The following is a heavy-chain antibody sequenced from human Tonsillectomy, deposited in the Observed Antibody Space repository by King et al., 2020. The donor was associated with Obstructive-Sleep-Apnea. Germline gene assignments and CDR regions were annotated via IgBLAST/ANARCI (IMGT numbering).Heavy chain of an antibody. D-gene: IGHD5-18*01. CDR3: ARAPSHLELDTAMGYFDY. J-gene: IGHJ4*02. CDR2: INSDGSST. CDR1: GFTFSSYW. Sequence: VQLVESGGGLVQPGGSLRLSCAASGFTFSSYWMHWVRQAPGKGLVWVSRINSDGSSTSYADSVKGRFTISRDNAKNTLYLQMNSLRAEDTAVYYCARAPSHLELDTAMGYFDYWGQGTLVTVSS. V-gene: IGHV3-74*01.